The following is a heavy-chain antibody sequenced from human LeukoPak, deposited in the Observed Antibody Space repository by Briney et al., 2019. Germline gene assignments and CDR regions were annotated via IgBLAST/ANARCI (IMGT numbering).Heavy chain of an antibody. J-gene: IGHJ4*02. CDR3: ARAPMGTAALY. CDR2: MNPVSGNA. D-gene: IGHD2-2*01. V-gene: IGHV1-8*01. Sequence: ASAKVSCKASGYTFTNFDINWVRQAPGQGLEWMGWMNPVSGNAGSAQKFQGRVTLTRDMSISTAYMELSSLRSDDTAFYYCARAPMGTAALYWGQGTLVTVSS. CDR1: GYTFTNFD.